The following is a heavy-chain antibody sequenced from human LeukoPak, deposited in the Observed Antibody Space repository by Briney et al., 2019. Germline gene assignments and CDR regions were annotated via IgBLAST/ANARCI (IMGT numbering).Heavy chain of an antibody. CDR2: INDDGSDT. V-gene: IGHV3-74*01. J-gene: IGHJ4*02. D-gene: IGHD3-3*01. CDR1: GFTFKLYW. Sequence: GGSLRLSCAASGFTFKLYWMHWVRQVPGKRPVWVSRINDDGSDTIYADSVRGRFTISRDDAKNTVYLQMNNLRAEDTAVYYCAKDRRSRNYDFWSGYFGYWGQGTLVTVSS. CDR3: AKDRRSRNYDFWSGYFGY.